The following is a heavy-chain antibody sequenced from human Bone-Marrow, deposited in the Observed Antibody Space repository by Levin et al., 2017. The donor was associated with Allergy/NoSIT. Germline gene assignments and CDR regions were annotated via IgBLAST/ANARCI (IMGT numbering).Heavy chain of an antibody. Sequence: SCAASGFTFSSYAMSWVRQAPGKGLEWVSSINGSGTITHYAESVKGRFTISRDISKNMLHLQMNSLRAEETAIYFCAKEGLAVAGYYFDSWGQGTLVTVSS. CDR3: AKEGLAVAGYYFDS. J-gene: IGHJ4*02. CDR2: INGSGTIT. D-gene: IGHD6-19*01. V-gene: IGHV3-23*01. CDR1: GFTFSSYA.